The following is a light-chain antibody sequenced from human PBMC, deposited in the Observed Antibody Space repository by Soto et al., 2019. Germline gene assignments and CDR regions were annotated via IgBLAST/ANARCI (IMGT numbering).Light chain of an antibody. CDR3: SSYTRSSALV. CDR2: EVS. CDR1: SSDVGGYNY. V-gene: IGLV2-14*01. J-gene: IGLJ3*02. Sequence: QSALTQPASVSGSPGQSITISCTGTSSDVGGYNYVSWYQQHPGKAPKLMIYEVSNRPSGVSNRFSGSKSGNTASLTISGLQAEYEADYYCSSYTRSSALVFGGGTQLTVL.